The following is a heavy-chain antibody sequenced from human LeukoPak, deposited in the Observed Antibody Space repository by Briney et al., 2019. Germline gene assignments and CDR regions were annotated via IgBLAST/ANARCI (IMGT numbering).Heavy chain of an antibody. J-gene: IGHJ4*02. D-gene: IGHD5-12*01. CDR2: ISSSGREI. V-gene: IGHV3-11*04. CDR1: GVTLSDDY. CDR3: ARNSYDSAGHFVY. Sequence: GGSLRLSCAVSGVTLSDDYMRWGREAPGKGVGWGSEISSSGREINYADSVKGRLTISRENAKKSSYMHMNSLRREDTAVYYCARNSYDSAGHFVYWGQGALVTVSS.